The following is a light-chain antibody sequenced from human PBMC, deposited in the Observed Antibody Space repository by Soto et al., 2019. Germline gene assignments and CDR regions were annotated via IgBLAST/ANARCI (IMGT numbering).Light chain of an antibody. J-gene: IGKJ1*01. V-gene: IGKV1-39*01. CDR1: PIISTY. Sequence: DIQMTQSPSSLSASVGDRVTISCRASPIISTYLNWYQQKPGTAPRLLTSRASSVKSGVPPRFSGSGSGRDFTLTISSLRHEDIATYFCQQSYTSPPWTFGQGTKVEVK. CDR3: QQSYTSPPWT. CDR2: RAS.